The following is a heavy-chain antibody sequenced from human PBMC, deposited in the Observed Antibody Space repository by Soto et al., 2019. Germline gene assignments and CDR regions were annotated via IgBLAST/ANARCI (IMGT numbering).Heavy chain of an antibody. D-gene: IGHD6-6*01. V-gene: IGHV1-46*02. CDR1: TYTYNTHY. CDR3: VGGSASGVDH. CDR2: INPSVGST. J-gene: IGHJ4*02. Sequence: ASVKVSCKSSTYTYNTHYIHWVRQAPGQGLEWVGVINPSVGSTNYAQKFQGRVTMTRDTSTTTFYMEVTSLTSEDTTVYYCVGGSASGVDHWGQGTLVTVSS.